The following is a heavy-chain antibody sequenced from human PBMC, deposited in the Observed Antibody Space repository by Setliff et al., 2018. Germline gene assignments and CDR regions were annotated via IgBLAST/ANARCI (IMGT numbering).Heavy chain of an antibody. CDR3: AHKYGDYVRYFQH. D-gene: IGHD4-17*01. Sequence: SGPTLVNPTQTLTLTCTFSGFLLSTSGVGVGWIRQPPGKALEWLALIYWNDDKRYSPSLKSRLTITKDTSKNQVVLTITNMDPVDTATYYCAHKYGDYVRYFQHWGQGTLVTVSS. CDR1: GFLLSTSGVG. J-gene: IGHJ1*01. V-gene: IGHV2-5*01. CDR2: IYWNDDK.